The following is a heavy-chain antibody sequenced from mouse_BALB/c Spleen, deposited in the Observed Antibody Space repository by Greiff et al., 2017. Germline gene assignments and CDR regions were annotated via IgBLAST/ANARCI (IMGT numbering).Heavy chain of an antibody. J-gene: IGHJ3*01. Sequence: VMLVESGAELMKPGASVKISCKATGYTFSSYWIEWVKQRPGHGLEWIGEILPGSGSTNYNEKFKGKATFTADTSSNTAYLQLSSLTSEDTAVYYCASYGNYTWFAYWGQGTLVTVSA. CDR2: ILPGSGST. CDR1: GYTFSSYW. CDR3: ASYGNYTWFAY. V-gene: IGHV1-9*01. D-gene: IGHD2-1*01.